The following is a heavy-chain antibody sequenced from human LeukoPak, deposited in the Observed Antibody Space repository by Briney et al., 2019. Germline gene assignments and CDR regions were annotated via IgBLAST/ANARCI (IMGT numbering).Heavy chain of an antibody. V-gene: IGHV3-30*18. CDR3: AKSFHSSGFYYVDY. Sequence: GSLRLSCAASGFTFSSSGMHWVRQAPGKGLEWVAVISDDGSNKYYTDSVKGRFTISRDNSKNTLYLQMNSLRADDTAVFYCAKSFHSSGFYYVDYWGQGTLVTVSS. CDR1: GFTFSSSG. J-gene: IGHJ4*02. CDR2: ISDDGSNK. D-gene: IGHD3-22*01.